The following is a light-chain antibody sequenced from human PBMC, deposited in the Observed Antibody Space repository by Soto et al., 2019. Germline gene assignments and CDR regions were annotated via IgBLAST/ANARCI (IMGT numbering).Light chain of an antibody. J-gene: IGKJ1*01. Sequence: DIQMTQSPSXLSASVXXXXXXTCRASQSXXXXLXWYQQKPGKAPKLLIYAASSLQSGVPSRFSGSGSGTDFTLTISSLQPEDFATYYCQQSYSTSWTFGQGTKVEIK. CDR1: QSXXXX. CDR3: QQSYSTSWT. V-gene: IGKV1-39*01. CDR2: AAS.